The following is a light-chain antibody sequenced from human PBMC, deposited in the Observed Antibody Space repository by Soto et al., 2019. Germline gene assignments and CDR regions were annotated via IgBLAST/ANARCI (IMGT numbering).Light chain of an antibody. J-gene: IGLJ3*02. CDR3: QSYDSSLSGSGV. Sequence: QSVLTQPPSVSGAPGQRVTISCTGSTSNIGAGYDVHWYQQLPGTAPRLLISSHNNRPSRVPDRFFGSKSGTSASLTIIGLQAEDEADYYCQSYDSSLSGSGVFGGGTKLTVL. CDR1: TSNIGAGYD. CDR2: SHN. V-gene: IGLV1-40*01.